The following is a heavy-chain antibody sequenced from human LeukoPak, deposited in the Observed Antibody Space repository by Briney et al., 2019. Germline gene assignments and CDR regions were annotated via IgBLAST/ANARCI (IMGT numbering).Heavy chain of an antibody. CDR2: IRSKANSYAT. J-gene: IGHJ4*02. Sequence: GGSLRLSCAAPGFTFSGSAMHWVRPASGKGVEWVCRIRSKANSYATAYAASVKGRFTISRDDSKNTAYLQMNSLKTEDTAVYYCTRGEGLYDFWSGFYGYWGQGTLVTVSS. CDR1: GFTFSGSA. D-gene: IGHD3-3*01. CDR3: TRGEGLYDFWSGFYGY. V-gene: IGHV3-73*01.